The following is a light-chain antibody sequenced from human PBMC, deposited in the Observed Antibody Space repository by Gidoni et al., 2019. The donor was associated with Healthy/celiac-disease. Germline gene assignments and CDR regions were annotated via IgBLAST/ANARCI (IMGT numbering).Light chain of an antibody. Sequence: QSALTQPASVSGSPGQSLTISCTGTSSDVGGYNYVCWYQQHQGKAPKLMIYDVSNRPSGVSKRFSGSKSGNTASLTISGLQAEDEADYYCSSYTSSSTLYVFGTGTKVTVL. V-gene: IGLV2-14*01. CDR2: DVS. J-gene: IGLJ1*01. CDR3: SSYTSSSTLYV. CDR1: SSDVGGYNY.